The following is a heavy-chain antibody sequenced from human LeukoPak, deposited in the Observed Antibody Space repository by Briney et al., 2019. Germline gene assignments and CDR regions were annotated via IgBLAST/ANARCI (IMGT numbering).Heavy chain of an antibody. J-gene: IGHJ6*03. CDR1: GFTFSSYS. V-gene: IGHV3-21*01. CDR3: AKVGRIAATKSYYYYMDV. D-gene: IGHD6-13*01. Sequence: GGSLRLSCAASGFTFSSYSMNWVRQAPGKGLEWVSSISSSSSYIYYADSVKGRFTISRDNSKNTLYLQMNSLRAEDTAVYYCAKVGRIAATKSYYYYMDVWGKGTTVTISS. CDR2: ISSSSSYI.